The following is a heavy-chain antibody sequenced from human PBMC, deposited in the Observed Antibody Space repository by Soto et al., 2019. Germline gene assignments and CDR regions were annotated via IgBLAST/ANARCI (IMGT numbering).Heavy chain of an antibody. D-gene: IGHD2-15*01. V-gene: IGHV3-7*01. Sequence: GGSLRLSCAASGFTFSSYWMSWVRQAPGKGLEWVANIKQDGSEKYYVDFVKGGFTISRDNAKNSLYLQMNSRRAEDTAVYYCARDALGYCSGGSCYRSGYYMDVWGKGTTVTVSS. CDR2: IKQDGSEK. J-gene: IGHJ6*03. CDR3: ARDALGYCSGGSCYRSGYYMDV. CDR1: GFTFSSYW.